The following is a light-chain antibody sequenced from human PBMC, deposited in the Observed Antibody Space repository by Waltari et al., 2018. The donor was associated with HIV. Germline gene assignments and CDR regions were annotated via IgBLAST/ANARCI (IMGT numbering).Light chain of an antibody. J-gene: IGLJ2*01. V-gene: IGLV7-46*01. Sequence: QAVVTQEPSLTVYPGGPVTPTCGYTPVPVPSGTSPHWFQQKPGQAPKTLLYDTINKHPWTPARFSGSLLGGKAALTLSGAQPEDEAEYYCLLAYSGVGEVFGGGTKLTVL. CDR2: DTI. CDR3: LLAYSGVGEV. CDR1: PVPVPSGTS.